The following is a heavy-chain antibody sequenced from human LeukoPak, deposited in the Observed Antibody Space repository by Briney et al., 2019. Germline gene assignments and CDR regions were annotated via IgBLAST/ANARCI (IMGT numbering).Heavy chain of an antibody. D-gene: IGHD3-9*01. J-gene: IGHJ3*02. CDR3: ARVAHFDWSMDAFDI. Sequence: SVKVSCKASGGTFSSYAISWVRQAPGQGLEWMGGIIPIFGTANYAQKFQGRVTITTDESTSTAYMELSSLRSEDTAVYYCARVAHFDWSMDAFDIWGQGTMVTVSS. V-gene: IGHV1-69*05. CDR1: GGTFSSYA. CDR2: IIPIFGTA.